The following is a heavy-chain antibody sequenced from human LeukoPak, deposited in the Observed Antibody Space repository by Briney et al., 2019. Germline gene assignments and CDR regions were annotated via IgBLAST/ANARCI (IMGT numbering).Heavy chain of an antibody. V-gene: IGHV3-48*03. D-gene: IGHD3-22*01. CDR1: GFTFSSYE. CDR2: ISSSDSTI. CDR3: ARDYSSYYGLDV. J-gene: IGHJ6*02. Sequence: PGGSLRLSCAASGFTFSSYEMNWVRQAPGKGLEWVSYISSSDSTIYYADSVRGRFTISRDNAKNSLYLQMTNLRAEDTAVYYCARDYSSYYGLDVWGQGTTVTVSS.